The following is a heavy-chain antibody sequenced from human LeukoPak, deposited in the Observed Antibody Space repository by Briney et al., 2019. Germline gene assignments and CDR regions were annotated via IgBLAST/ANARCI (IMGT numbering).Heavy chain of an antibody. D-gene: IGHD2-21*01. V-gene: IGHV3-23*01. CDR3: AKFLPTHIVVANYYFDY. CDR1: GFTFSSYA. J-gene: IGHJ4*02. CDR2: ISGSGGST. Sequence: QTGGSLRLSCAASGFTFSSYAMSWVRQAPGKGLEWVSAISGSGGSTYYADSVKGRFTISRDNSKNTLYLQMNSLRAEDTAVYYCAKFLPTHIVVANYYFDYWGQGTLVTVSS.